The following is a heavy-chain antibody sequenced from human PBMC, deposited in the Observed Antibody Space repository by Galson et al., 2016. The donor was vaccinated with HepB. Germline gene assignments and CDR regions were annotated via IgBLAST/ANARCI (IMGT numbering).Heavy chain of an antibody. Sequence: PALVKPTQTLTLTCTFSGFSIPTIGVGVGWIRQPPGKALEWLAVIFWDDDKRYSPSLKSRVTTIKDTSKNQVVLTMTNMDPLDTATYYCAHMGESSSWYFDHWGQGSLVTVSS. V-gene: IGHV2-5*02. CDR1: GFSIPTIGVG. J-gene: IGHJ4*02. CDR3: AHMGESSSWYFDH. D-gene: IGHD6-13*01. CDR2: IFWDDDK.